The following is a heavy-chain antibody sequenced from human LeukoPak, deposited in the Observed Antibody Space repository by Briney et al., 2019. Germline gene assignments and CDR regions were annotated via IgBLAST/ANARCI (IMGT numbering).Heavy chain of an antibody. V-gene: IGHV7-4-1*02. CDR3: ARDPASGSGSFLYYYGMGV. Sequence: ASVKVSCKASGYTFTSYAMNWVRQAPGQGLEWMGWINTNTGNPTYAQGFTGRFVFSLDTSVSTAYLQISSLKAEDTAVYYCARDPASGSGSFLYYYGMGVWGQGTTVTVSS. J-gene: IGHJ6*02. CDR2: INTNTGNP. CDR1: GYTFTSYA. D-gene: IGHD3-10*01.